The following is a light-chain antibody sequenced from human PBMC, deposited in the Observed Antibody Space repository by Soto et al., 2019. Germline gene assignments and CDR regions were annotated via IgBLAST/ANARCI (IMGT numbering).Light chain of an antibody. Sequence: QSVLTPPASVSGSPGQSITISCTGTSSDVGGYNYVSWYQQHPGKAPKLMIYDVSNRPSGVSNRFSGSKSGNTASLTISGLQAEDEADYYCSSYTSSSTYVVFGGGTKPIVL. CDR1: SSDVGGYNY. J-gene: IGLJ2*01. V-gene: IGLV2-14*01. CDR3: SSYTSSSTYVV. CDR2: DVS.